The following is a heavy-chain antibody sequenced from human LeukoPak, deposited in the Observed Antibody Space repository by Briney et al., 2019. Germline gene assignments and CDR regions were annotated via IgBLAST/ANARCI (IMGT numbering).Heavy chain of an antibody. Sequence: VASVKVSCKASGYTFTSYYMRCVGQAPGQGLEWMGIINPSGGITSYAQKMQGRVPMTRDTSTSTVYMELSRLRSEDTAIYYCARGDTVTIDAFDIWGQGTLVTVS. J-gene: IGHJ3*02. CDR3: ARGDTVTIDAFDI. CDR1: GYTFTSYY. V-gene: IGHV1-46*04. D-gene: IGHD4-11*01. CDR2: INPSGGIT.